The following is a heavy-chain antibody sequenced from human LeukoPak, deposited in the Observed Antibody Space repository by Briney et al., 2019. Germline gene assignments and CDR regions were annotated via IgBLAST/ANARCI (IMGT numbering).Heavy chain of an antibody. J-gene: IGHJ4*02. CDR3: ARASHDYGDYSHFDY. V-gene: IGHV4-30-4*07. D-gene: IGHD4-17*01. CDR2: IYDTGST. CDR1: GGSVNSGGYS. Sequence: SQTLSLTCVVSGGSVNSGGYSWSWIRQPPGKGLEWIGYIYDTGSTLYNPSLESRLTISIDTSKNQFSLRLSSVTAADTAVYYCARASHDYGDYSHFDYWGQGTLVTVSS.